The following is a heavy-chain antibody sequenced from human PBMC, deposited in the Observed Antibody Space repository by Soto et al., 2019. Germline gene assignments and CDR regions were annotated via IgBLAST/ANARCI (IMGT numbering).Heavy chain of an antibody. D-gene: IGHD2-21*01. CDR2: MNPNSGNT. CDR1: GYTLTSYD. V-gene: IGHV1-8*01. J-gene: IGHJ6*03. Sequence: ASVKGSCKASGYTLTSYDINWVRQANGQGLEWMGWMNPNSGNTGYAQKFQGRVTMTRNTSISTAYMELSSLRSEDTAVYYCARSLDYCGGDCPPYYYYYMDVWGKGTTVTVSS. CDR3: ARSLDYCGGDCPPYYYYYMDV.